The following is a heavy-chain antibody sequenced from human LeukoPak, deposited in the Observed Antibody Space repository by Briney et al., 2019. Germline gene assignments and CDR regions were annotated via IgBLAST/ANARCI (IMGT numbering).Heavy chain of an antibody. D-gene: IGHD3-22*01. J-gene: IGHJ4*02. CDR1: GFTFSSYW. CDR2: ISGSGGST. V-gene: IGHV3-23*01. CDR3: AKDGYDSSGYYYDFDY. Sequence: PGGSLRLSCAASGFTFSSYWMSWVRQAPGKGLEWVSAISGSGGSTYYADSVKGRFTISRDNSKNTLYLQMNSLRAEDTAVYYCAKDGYDSSGYYYDFDYWGQGTLVTVSS.